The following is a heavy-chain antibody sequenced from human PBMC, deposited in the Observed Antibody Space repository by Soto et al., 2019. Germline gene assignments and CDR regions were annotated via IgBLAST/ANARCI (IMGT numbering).Heavy chain of an antibody. D-gene: IGHD3-10*01. Sequence: QVQLVQSGAEVKKPGASVKVSCKASGYTFTSYAMHWVRQAPGQRLEWMGWINAGNGNTKYSQKFQGRVTMTWDTYARTAYMELSSLRSVDTAVYYCARDFSWFGELIASDYWGQGTLVTVSS. J-gene: IGHJ4*02. V-gene: IGHV1-3*01. CDR3: ARDFSWFGELIASDY. CDR1: GYTFTSYA. CDR2: INAGNGNT.